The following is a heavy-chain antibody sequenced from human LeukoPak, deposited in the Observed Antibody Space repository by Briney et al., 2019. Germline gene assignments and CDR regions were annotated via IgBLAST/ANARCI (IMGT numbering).Heavy chain of an antibody. CDR3: AKDFCSGGSCYSFDY. V-gene: IGHV3-30*02. J-gene: IGHJ4*02. CDR1: GFTFNNYA. D-gene: IGHD2-15*01. Sequence: GGSLRLSCAASGFTFNNYAMSWVRQAPGKGLEWVAFIRYDGSNKYYADSVKGRFTISRDNSKNTLYLQMNSLRAEDTAVYYCAKDFCSGGSCYSFDYWGQGTLVTVSS. CDR2: IRYDGSNK.